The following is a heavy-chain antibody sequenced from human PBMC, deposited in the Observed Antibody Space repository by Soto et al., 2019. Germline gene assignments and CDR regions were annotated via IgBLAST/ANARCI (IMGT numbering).Heavy chain of an antibody. D-gene: IGHD3-10*02. J-gene: IGHJ4*02. CDR1: GFTFSDYY. CDR3: AIDRKFCSGSPDY. V-gene: IGHV3-11*05. CDR2: SSTGSTYT. Sequence: QVQLVESGGGLVKPGGSLRLSCAASGFTFSDYYMSWIRQAPGKGLQWVSYSSTGSTYTDYADSVKGRFTISRDNDKNSLYMQRNSLSAEDTAVYYCAIDRKFCSGSPDYWGQGTLVTVSS.